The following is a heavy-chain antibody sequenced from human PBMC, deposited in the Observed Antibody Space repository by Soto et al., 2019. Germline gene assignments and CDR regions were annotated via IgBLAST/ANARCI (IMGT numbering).Heavy chain of an antibody. CDR2: INQDGSDK. CDR3: VRGGGHFAN. CDR1: GFTYSVTW. J-gene: IGHJ4*02. Sequence: GSLRLSCAASGFTYSVTWMSWVRQPPGKGLEWVANINQDGSDKNYIDSVRGRFTISRDNTKNSLFLHMNSLRAEDTAVYYCVRGGGHFANWGQGTLVTVSS. V-gene: IGHV3-7*03.